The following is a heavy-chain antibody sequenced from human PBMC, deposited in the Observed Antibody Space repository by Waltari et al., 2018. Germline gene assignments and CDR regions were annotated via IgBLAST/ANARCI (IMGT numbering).Heavy chain of an antibody. CDR2: IYHSGST. V-gene: IGHV4-4*02. J-gene: IGHJ3*02. CDR1: GGSISSSNW. D-gene: IGHD6-19*01. Sequence: QVQLQESGPGLVKPSGTLSLTCAVSGGSISSSNWWSWVRKPPGKGLEWFGEIYHSGSTNYTQSLKSRVTISVDKSKTQFSLKLSSVTAADTAVYYCARQPLLYRIAVAGNGAFDIWGQGTMVTVSS. CDR3: ARQPLLYRIAVAGNGAFDI.